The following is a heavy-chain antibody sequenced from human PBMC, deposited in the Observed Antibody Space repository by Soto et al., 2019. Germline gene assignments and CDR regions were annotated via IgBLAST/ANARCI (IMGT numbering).Heavy chain of an antibody. Sequence: QVQLVESGGGVVQPGTSLRLSCVGSGFTFRSYVIHWVRQAPGKGLEWVALTSYDGSNNFYGDSVKGRFTISRDNSRNTVELQMDSLRLEDTAFYYCARWGTKGGLDVWGQGTLVSVSS. D-gene: IGHD3-16*01. V-gene: IGHV3-33*05. CDR3: ARWGTKGGLDV. CDR2: TSYDGSNN. CDR1: GFTFRSYV. J-gene: IGHJ4*02.